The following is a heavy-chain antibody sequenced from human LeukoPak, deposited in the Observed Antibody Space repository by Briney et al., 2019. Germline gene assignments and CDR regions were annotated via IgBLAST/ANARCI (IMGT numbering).Heavy chain of an antibody. V-gene: IGHV4-59*01. CDR1: GGSISSYY. Sequence: ASETLSLTCTVSGGSISSYYWSWIRQPPGKGLEWIGYIYYSGSTNYNPSLKSRVTISVDTSKNQFSLKLSSVTAADTTVYYCARVVPYCGGDCPYYYYYMDVWGKGTTVTISS. CDR3: ARVVPYCGGDCPYYYYYMDV. D-gene: IGHD2-21*02. CDR2: IYYSGST. J-gene: IGHJ6*03.